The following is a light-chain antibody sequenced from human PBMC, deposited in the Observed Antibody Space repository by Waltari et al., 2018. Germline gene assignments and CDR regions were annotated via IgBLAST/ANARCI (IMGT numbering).Light chain of an antibody. CDR1: SSDVGSYNL. CDR2: EVT. V-gene: IGLV2-23*02. Sequence: QSALTQPASVSGSPGQSIPVSCTGTSSDVGSYNLVSWYQHHPPKAPKLMMYEVTKRPSGVSNRFSGSESGNTASLTFSVLQPEDEADYYCCSYAGANTYVFGSGTKVTVL. CDR3: CSYAGANTYV. J-gene: IGLJ1*01.